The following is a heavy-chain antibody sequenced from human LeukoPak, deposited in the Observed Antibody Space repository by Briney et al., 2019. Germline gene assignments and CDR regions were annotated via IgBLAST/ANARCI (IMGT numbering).Heavy chain of an antibody. V-gene: IGHV3-21*04. Sequence: GGSLRLSCAASRFTFSTYSMNWVRQAPGKGLEWVSSIDSTSTYIYYADSVKGRFTISRDNAKNSLYLQMDSLRAEDTAVYYCTRDSLVGSTTPVFDYWGQGTLVTVSS. CDR3: TRDSLVGSTTPVFDY. J-gene: IGHJ4*02. D-gene: IGHD1-26*01. CDR1: RFTFSTYS. CDR2: IDSTSTYI.